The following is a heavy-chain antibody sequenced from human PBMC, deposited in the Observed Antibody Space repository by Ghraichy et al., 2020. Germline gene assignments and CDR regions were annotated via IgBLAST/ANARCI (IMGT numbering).Heavy chain of an antibody. V-gene: IGHV3-30-3*01. CDR3: AKERDTSGYYSFRGDYYGMDV. D-gene: IGHD3-22*01. J-gene: IGHJ6*02. CDR2: ISYDGSNK. Sequence: GGSLRLSCAASGFTFSTYAMHWVRQAPGKGLEWVAVISYDGSNKYYADSVKGRFTISRDNSKNTLFLQMNSLRPEDTAVYYCAKERDTSGYYSFRGDYYGMDVWGQGTTVTVSS. CDR1: GFTFSTYA.